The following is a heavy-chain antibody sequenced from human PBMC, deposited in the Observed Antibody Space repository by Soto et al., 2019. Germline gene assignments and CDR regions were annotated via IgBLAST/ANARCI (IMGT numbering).Heavy chain of an antibody. CDR2: IYHSGST. V-gene: IGHV4-30-2*01. CDR3: VRVPGP. J-gene: IGHJ5*02. D-gene: IGHD7-27*01. CDR1: GGSLSSGGYS. Sequence: PSETLSLTCAVSGGSLSSGGYSWSWIRQPPGKGLEWIGYIYHSGSTYYNPSLKSRVTISVDRSKNQFSLKLSSVTAADTAVYYCVRVPGPWGQGTLVTVSS.